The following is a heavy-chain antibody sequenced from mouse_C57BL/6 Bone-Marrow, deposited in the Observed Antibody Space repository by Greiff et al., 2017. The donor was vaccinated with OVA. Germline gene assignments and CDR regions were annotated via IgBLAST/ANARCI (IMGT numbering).Heavy chain of an antibody. Sequence: QVQLQQPGAELVKPGASVKLSCKASGYTFTSYWMQWVKQRPGQGLEWIGEIDPSDSYTNYNQKFKGKATLTVDTSSSPAYMQLSSLTSEDSAVYYCARDTKDWYFDVGGTGTTVTVSS. CDR3: ARDTKDWYFDV. CDR2: IDPSDSYT. CDR1: GYTFTSYW. D-gene: IGHD1-1*01. J-gene: IGHJ1*03. V-gene: IGHV1-50*01.